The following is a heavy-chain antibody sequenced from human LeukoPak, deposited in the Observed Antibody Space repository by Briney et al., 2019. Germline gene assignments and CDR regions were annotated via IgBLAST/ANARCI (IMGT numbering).Heavy chain of an antibody. CDR2: ISAYNGNT. V-gene: IGHV1-18*01. D-gene: IGHD1-26*01. CDR1: GYTFTSYG. J-gene: IGHJ5*02. Sequence: ASVKVSCKASGYTFTSYGISWARQAPGQGLEWMGWISAYNGNTNYAQKLQGRVTMTTDTSTSTAYMELRSLRSDDTAVYYRARAGGVGATQPYNWFDPWGQGTLVTVSS. CDR3: ARAGGVGATQPYNWFDP.